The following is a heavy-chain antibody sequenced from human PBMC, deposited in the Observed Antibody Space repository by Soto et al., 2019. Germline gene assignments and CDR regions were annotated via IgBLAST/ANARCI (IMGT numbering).Heavy chain of an antibody. CDR1: GYTFTGYY. CDR2: INPNSGAT. CDR3: ARSRLKDYSIDY. D-gene: IGHD4-4*01. Sequence: QVQLVQSGAEVKKPGASVKVSCKPSGYTFTGYYIHWVRQAPGQGLEWMGWINPNSGATNYALKFQGRVTMTRDTSISAAYMELNSLTSDDTAGYYCARSRLKDYSIDYWGQGPLVTVSS. J-gene: IGHJ4*02. V-gene: IGHV1-2*02.